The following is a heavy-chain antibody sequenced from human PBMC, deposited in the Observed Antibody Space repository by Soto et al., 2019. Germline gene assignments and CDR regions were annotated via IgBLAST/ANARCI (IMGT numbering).Heavy chain of an antibody. CDR1: GFTFSSYG. V-gene: IGHV3-30*18. J-gene: IGHJ6*03. CDR2: ISNDGSNI. CDR3: AQGDYYYYYMDV. Sequence: GGSLRLSCAASGFTFSSYGMHWVRQAPGKGLEWVAVISNDGSNIHYGDSVKGRVTISRDNSKNTLYLQMNSLRPEDTAVYYCAQGDYYYYYMDVWGKGTTVTVSS.